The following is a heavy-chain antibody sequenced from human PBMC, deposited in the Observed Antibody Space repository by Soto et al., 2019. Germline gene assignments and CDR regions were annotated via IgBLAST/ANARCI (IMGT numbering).Heavy chain of an antibody. V-gene: IGHV1-3*01. D-gene: IGHD2-15*01. CDR3: ARMGIVVVVEVFAFDI. CDR1: GYTFNSYA. CDR2: INAGNGNT. Sequence: ASVKVSCKASGYTFNSYAMHWVRQAPGQRLEWMGWINAGNGNTKYSQKFQGRVTITRDTSASTAYMELSSLRSEDTAVYYCARMGIVVVVEVFAFDIWGQGTMVTVSS. J-gene: IGHJ3*02.